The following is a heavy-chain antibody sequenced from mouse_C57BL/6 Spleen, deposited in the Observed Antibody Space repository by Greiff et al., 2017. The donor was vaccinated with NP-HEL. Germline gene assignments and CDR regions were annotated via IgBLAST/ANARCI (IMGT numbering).Heavy chain of an antibody. V-gene: IGHV1-39*01. CDR2: INPNYGTN. J-gene: IGHJ4*01. D-gene: IGHD1-1*01. CDR3: ATYYYGSRGVMHH. Sequence: EVQLQQSGPELVKPGASVKICCKACGYSFTDYNMNWVKQSNGKSLEWIGVINPNYGTNSYNQKFKGKATLTVDQSSSTAYMQLNSLTSEDSAVYYCATYYYGSRGVMHHWAHGTSVTVSS. CDR1: GYSFTDYN.